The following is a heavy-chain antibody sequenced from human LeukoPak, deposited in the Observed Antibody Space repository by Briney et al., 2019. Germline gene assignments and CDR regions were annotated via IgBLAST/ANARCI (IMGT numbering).Heavy chain of an antibody. CDR3: AKDSAITMAHYFDY. CDR2: ISSSGSYI. CDR1: GFTFSSYS. V-gene: IGHV3-21*01. Sequence: PGGSLRLSCAASGFTFSSYSMNWVRQAPGKGLEWVSSISSSGSYIYYADSVKGRFTISRDNSKNTLYLQMNSLRAEDTAVYYCAKDSAITMAHYFDYWGQGTLVTVSS. D-gene: IGHD3-10*01. J-gene: IGHJ4*02.